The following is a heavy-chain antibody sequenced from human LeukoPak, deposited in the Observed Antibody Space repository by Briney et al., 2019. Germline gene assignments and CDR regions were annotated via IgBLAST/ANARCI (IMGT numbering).Heavy chain of an antibody. J-gene: IGHJ4*02. D-gene: IGHD3-22*01. CDR2: IYYSGST. Sequence: SETLSLTCTVSGGSISSYYWSWIRQPPGKGLEWIGYIYYSGSTNYNPSLKSRVTISVDTSKNQFSLRLSSVTAADTAVYYCARALRGHYYDSSGYYYYFDYWGQGTLVTVSS. V-gene: IGHV4-59*01. CDR1: GGSISSYY. CDR3: ARALRGHYYDSSGYYYYFDY.